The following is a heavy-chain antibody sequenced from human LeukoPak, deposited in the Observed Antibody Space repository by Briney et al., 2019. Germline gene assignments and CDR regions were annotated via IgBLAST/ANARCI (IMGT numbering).Heavy chain of an antibody. Sequence: SGTLSLTCAVYGGSFSGYYWSWIRQPPGKGLEWVGEINHSGSTNYNPSLKSRVTISVDTSKNQFSLKLSSVTAADTAVYYCARAHYYGSGSYYKYWGQGTLVTVSS. CDR2: INHSGST. D-gene: IGHD3-10*01. J-gene: IGHJ4*02. CDR3: ARAHYYGSGSYYKY. CDR1: GGSFSGYY. V-gene: IGHV4-34*01.